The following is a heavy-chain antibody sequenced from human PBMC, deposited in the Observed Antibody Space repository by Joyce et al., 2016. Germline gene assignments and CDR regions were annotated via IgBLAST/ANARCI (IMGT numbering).Heavy chain of an antibody. CDR2: TIPIYGTT. J-gene: IGHJ3*02. CDR3: TRGRIARGRPPLRAFDI. CDR1: GGTFNNYG. V-gene: IGHV1-69*06. D-gene: IGHD2-21*01. Sequence: QVQLVQSGAEVKKPGSSVKVSCKAPGGTFNNYGISWVRQAPGQGLEWMGGTIPIYGTTNYAQKFQGRVSIIADRSENTACVGMSGLRSEDTAVYFWTRGRIARGRPPLRAFDIWGQGTMVTVSS.